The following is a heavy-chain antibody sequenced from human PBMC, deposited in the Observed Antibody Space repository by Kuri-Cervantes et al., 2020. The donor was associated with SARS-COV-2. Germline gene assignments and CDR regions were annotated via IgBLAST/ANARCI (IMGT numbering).Heavy chain of an antibody. J-gene: IGHJ4*02. Sequence: GGSLRLSCAASGFTFSSYWRSWVRQAPGKGLEWVANIKQDGSEKYYVDPVKGRFTISRDNSKNTLYLKMNSLRAEDTAVYYCARESHPRPFWGDYPYFHHWGQGSLITVSS. CDR2: IKQDGSEK. D-gene: IGHD3-3*01. CDR1: GFTFSSYW. CDR3: ARESHPRPFWGDYPYFHH. V-gene: IGHV3-7*03.